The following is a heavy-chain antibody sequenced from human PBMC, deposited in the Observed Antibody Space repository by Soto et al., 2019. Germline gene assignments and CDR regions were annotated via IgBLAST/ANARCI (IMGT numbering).Heavy chain of an antibody. CDR1: GGSISSGGYY. CDR2: IYYSGST. J-gene: IGHJ4*02. CDR3: ATNRYGDYDGY. V-gene: IGHV4-31*03. Sequence: QVQLQESGPGLVKPSQTLSLTCTVSGGSISSGGYYWSWIRQHPGKGLEWIGYIYYSGSTYSNPSLKSRVTISVDTSKNQCSLKLSSVTAADTAVYCCATNRYGDYDGYWCQGTLVTVSS. D-gene: IGHD4-17*01.